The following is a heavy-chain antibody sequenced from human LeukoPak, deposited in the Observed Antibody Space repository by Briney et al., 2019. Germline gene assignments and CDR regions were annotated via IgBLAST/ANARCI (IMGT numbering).Heavy chain of an antibody. V-gene: IGHV4-38-2*01. CDR3: ARHTFGFDP. CDR1: GFSISSGYY. Sequence: SETLSLTCAVSGFSISSGYYWGWIRQPPGKGLEWIGRIYHSGRTYYNPSLKKRVTISVDTSKKAFSLKLSPITAADTAVYYCARHTFGFDPWGQGTLVSVSS. J-gene: IGHJ5*02. CDR2: IYHSGRT. D-gene: IGHD2-2*02.